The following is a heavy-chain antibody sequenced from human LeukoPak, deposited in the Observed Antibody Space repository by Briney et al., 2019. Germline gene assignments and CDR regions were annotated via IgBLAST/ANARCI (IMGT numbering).Heavy chain of an antibody. CDR3: AKDARGYHRPIDH. Sequence: QPGGSLRLSCATSGFTFNDFAMNWVRQAPGKGLEWVSGMGGGETNTDYADSVKGRFTISRDNSKNTLTLQMSSLRPDDTAVYFCAKDARGYHRPIDHWGQGILVTISS. CDR1: GFTFNDFA. J-gene: IGHJ4*02. CDR2: MGGGETNT. V-gene: IGHV3-23*01. D-gene: IGHD6-13*01.